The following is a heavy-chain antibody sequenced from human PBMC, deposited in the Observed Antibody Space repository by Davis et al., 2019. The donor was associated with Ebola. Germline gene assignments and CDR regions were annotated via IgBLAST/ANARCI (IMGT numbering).Heavy chain of an antibody. V-gene: IGHV3-23*01. Sequence: GGSLRLSCAASGFTFSSYAMSWVRQAPGKGLEWVSAISGGGASTYYADSVKGWFTISRDNSKNTLYLQMNSLRAEDTAVYYCAKDRVSGSYTRNGMDVWGQGTTVTVSS. CDR2: ISGGGAST. D-gene: IGHD1-26*01. CDR1: GFTFSSYA. J-gene: IGHJ6*02. CDR3: AKDRVSGSYTRNGMDV.